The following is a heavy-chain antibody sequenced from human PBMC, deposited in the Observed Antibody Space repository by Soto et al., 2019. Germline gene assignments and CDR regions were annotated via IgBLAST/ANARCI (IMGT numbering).Heavy chain of an antibody. D-gene: IGHD3-16*01. V-gene: IGHV5-10-1*01. CDR3: ARRAHMSRRGETFSYYYYGMDV. J-gene: IGHJ6*02. CDR2: IDPIDSYT. Sequence: GESLKISCKGSGYSFTSYWISWVRQMPGKGLEWMGRIDPIDSYTNYSPSFQGHVTISADKSISTAYLQWSSLKASDTAMYYCARRAHMSRRGETFSYYYYGMDVWGQGTTVTASS. CDR1: GYSFTSYW.